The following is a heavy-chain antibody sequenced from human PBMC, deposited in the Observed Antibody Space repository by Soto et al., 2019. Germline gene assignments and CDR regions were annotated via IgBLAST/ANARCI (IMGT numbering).Heavy chain of an antibody. J-gene: IGHJ4*02. D-gene: IGHD3-9*01. CDR1: GGSISSGDYY. CDR2: IYYSGST. Sequence: QVQLQESGPGLVKPSQTLSLTCTVSGGSISSGDYYWSWIRQPPGKGLEWIGYIYYSGSTYYNPYLKSRVTISVDTSTNQFSLKLSSVTAADTAVYYCARDGRYFDWLLDYWGQGTLVTVSS. V-gene: IGHV4-30-4*01. CDR3: ARDGRYFDWLLDY.